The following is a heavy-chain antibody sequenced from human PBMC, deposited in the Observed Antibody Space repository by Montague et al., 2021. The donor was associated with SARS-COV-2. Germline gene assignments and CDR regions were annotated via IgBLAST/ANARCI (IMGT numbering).Heavy chain of an antibody. D-gene: IGHD3-22*01. CDR2: ISQSGRT. CDR1: GGSFGDDH. V-gene: IGHV4-34*01. Sequence: SETLSLTCAVYGGSFGDDHWSWIRQPPGKGLEWIGNISQSGRTNXXPSLKSRVTISVDTSKNQFSLKLSSLTAADTAVYYCARGLTDVTVILVFVGASLYFDSWGQGALVTVSS. CDR3: ARGLTDVTVILVFVGASLYFDS. J-gene: IGHJ4*02.